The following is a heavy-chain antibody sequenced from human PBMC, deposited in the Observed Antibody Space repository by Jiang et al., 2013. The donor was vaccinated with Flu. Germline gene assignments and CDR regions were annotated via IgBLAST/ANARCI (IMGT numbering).Heavy chain of an antibody. Sequence: TCAVYDVSFSAYYWSWIRQPPGRGLEWMGEINHSGITNYNPSLKSRVTISVDTSKNQLSLKLSSVTAADTAVYYCALNPTTFDLRIEYWGQGT. CDR3: ALNPTTFDLRIEY. CDR1: DVSFSAYY. CDR2: INHSGIT. J-gene: IGHJ4*02. D-gene: IGHD1-1*01. V-gene: IGHV4-34*01.